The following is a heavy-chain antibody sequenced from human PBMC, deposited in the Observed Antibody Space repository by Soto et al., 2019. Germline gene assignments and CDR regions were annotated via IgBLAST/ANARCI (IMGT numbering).Heavy chain of an antibody. V-gene: IGHV1-69*06. CDR2: IIPIFGKA. Sequence: QVQLVQSGAEVKKPGSSGQVSCTASGGTLSSYAISWVRQAPGQGLEWLGGIIPIFGKANYAQKFQGRVRITADKATTTAYMELGILRFGAKAVYYCASEGRAIGSGGRSNWFDPWGQGTLVTVSS. J-gene: IGHJ5*02. D-gene: IGHD2-15*01. CDR1: GGTLSSYA. CDR3: ASEGRAIGSGGRSNWFDP.